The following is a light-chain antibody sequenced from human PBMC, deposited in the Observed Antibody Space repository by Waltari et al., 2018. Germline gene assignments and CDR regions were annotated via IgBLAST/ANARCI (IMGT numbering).Light chain of an antibody. J-gene: IGKJ1*01. V-gene: IGKV1-27*01. CDR1: QGISSY. CDR2: SAS. Sequence: DIQLTQSPSSLSASVGDRVTITCRASQGISSYLNWYRQKPGKVPKLLIYSASNLQSGVPSRFSGSGSGTDFTLTISSLQPEDVATYYCQESYSFTRTFGQGTKVEIK. CDR3: QESYSFTRT.